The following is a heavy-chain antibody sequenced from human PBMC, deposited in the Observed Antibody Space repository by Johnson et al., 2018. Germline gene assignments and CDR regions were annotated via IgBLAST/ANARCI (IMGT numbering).Heavy chain of an antibody. D-gene: IGHD3-3*01. J-gene: IGHJ6*03. CDR2: IIPIFGTA. V-gene: IGHV1-69*12. CDR3: GGWGVFGVVGPLSDYYYMDV. Sequence: QVQLVQSGAEVKKPGSSVKVSCKASGGTFSSYAISWVRQAPGQGLEWMGGIIPIFGTANYAQKFQGRVTITADESTGTAYMGLSSLRSEDTAVYYCGGWGVFGVVGPLSDYYYMDVWGKGTTVTVSS. CDR1: GGTFSSYA.